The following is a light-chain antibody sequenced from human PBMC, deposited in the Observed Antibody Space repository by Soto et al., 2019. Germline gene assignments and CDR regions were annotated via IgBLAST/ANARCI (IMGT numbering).Light chain of an antibody. V-gene: IGKV1-5*01. CDR1: QSISSW. CDR3: QQYNSSPRT. J-gene: IGKJ1*01. Sequence: DIQMTQSPSTLSAALGDRVTITCRASQSISSWLAWYQQKPGKAPKNLIYDASSLESGVPSRFSGSGSGTEFTLTISSLEPDDFATYYCQQYNSSPRTFGQGTKVEIK. CDR2: DAS.